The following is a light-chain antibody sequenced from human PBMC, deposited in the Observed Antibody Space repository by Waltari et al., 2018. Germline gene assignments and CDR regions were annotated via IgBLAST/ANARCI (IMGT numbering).Light chain of an antibody. CDR2: ARN. V-gene: IGLV1-40*01. CDR1: SSNIGAGYD. Sequence: QSVLTQPPSVSWAPGQRVTISCTGSSSNIGAGYDVNWYQHVPGTAPKLLVYARNNRPAGVPDRCSGSKSGTSASLAITGLQPEDEADYYCQSYESSLSTVFGTGTKVTVL. CDR3: QSYESSLSTV. J-gene: IGLJ1*01.